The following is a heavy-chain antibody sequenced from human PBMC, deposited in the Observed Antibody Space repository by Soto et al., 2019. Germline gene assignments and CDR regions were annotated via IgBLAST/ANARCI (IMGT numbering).Heavy chain of an antibody. J-gene: IGHJ4*02. CDR2: IYYSGST. CDR1: GGSISSSSYY. D-gene: IGHD3-10*01. Sequence: SETLSLTCTVSGGSISSSSYYWGWIRQPPGKGLEWIGSIYYSGSTYYNPSLKSRVTISVDTSKNQFSLKLSSVTAADTAVYYCAGSGSYYTEYYFDYWGQGTLVTVSS. CDR3: AGSGSYYTEYYFDY. V-gene: IGHV4-39*01.